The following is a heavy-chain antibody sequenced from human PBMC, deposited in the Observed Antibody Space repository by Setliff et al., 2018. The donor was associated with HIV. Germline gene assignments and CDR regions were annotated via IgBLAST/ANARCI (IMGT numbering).Heavy chain of an antibody. V-gene: IGHV1-46*01. Sequence: ASVKVSCKASGYIFTSYYMHWVRQAPGQGLEWLGVINPSGGSTDYAQTFKDRVTMTKDTSTATVNMELRSLTSGDTAVYYCARGGIAAADKRDINFWGRGTMVTVSS. CDR3: ARGGIAAADKRDINF. CDR2: INPSGGST. CDR1: GYIFTSYY. D-gene: IGHD6-13*01. J-gene: IGHJ3*01.